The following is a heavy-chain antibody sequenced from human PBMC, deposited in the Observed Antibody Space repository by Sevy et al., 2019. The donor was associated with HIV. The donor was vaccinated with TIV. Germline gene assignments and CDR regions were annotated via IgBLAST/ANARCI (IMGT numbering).Heavy chain of an antibody. J-gene: IGHJ4*02. CDR2: INQDGSQK. D-gene: IGHD2-21*01. Sequence: GGSLRLSCAASGFTFSDYYMGWVRKAPGKGLEWMANINQDGSQKNYVDSVKGRFTISRDYAKNSVSLQMNSLRVDDTAIYYCARELWPGDYWGQGTLVTVSS. CDR1: GFTFSDYY. V-gene: IGHV3-7*01. CDR3: ARELWPGDY.